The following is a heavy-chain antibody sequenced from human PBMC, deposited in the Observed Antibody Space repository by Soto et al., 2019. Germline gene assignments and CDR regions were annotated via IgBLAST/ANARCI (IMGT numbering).Heavy chain of an antibody. J-gene: IGHJ6*02. D-gene: IGHD6-13*01. CDR3: ALDYPRGQQLVLYYYGMDV. CDR1: GYTFTSYY. CDR2: INPSGGST. V-gene: IGHV1-46*03. Sequence: GASVKVSCKASGYTFTSYYMHWVRQAPGQGLEWMGIINPSGGSTSYAQKFQGRVTMTRDTSTSTVYMELSSLRSEDTAVYYCALDYPRGQQLVLYYYGMDVWGQGTAVTVSS.